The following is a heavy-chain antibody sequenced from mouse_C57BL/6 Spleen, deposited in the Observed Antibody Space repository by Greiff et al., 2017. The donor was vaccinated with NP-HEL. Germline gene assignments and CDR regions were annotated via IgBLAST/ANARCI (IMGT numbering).Heavy chain of an antibody. Sequence: VQLQQSGAELVRPGASVTLSCKASGYTFTDYEMHWVKQTPVHGLEWIGAIDPETGGTAYNQKFKGKAILTADKSSSTAYMELRSLTSEDSAVYYCTPAYYSNYWFAYWGQGTLVTVSA. CDR2: IDPETGGT. D-gene: IGHD2-5*01. CDR3: TPAYYSNYWFAY. J-gene: IGHJ3*01. CDR1: GYTFTDYE. V-gene: IGHV1-15*01.